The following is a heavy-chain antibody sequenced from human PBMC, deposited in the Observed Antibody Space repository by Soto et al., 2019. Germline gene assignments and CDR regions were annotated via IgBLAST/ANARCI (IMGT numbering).Heavy chain of an antibody. V-gene: IGHV3-74*01. J-gene: IGHJ4*02. CDR1: GFTFSNYW. CDR2: IDSDGSRI. CDR3: VRTSLVVAAATREDF. Sequence: EVQLVESGGGLVQPGESLRLSCAASGFTFSNYWMHWVHQAPGKGLVWVSRIDSDGSRITYADFVKGRFTISRDNAKNTVYLHMNSLTAEDTAVYYCVRTSLVVAAATREDFWGQGTLVTVSS. D-gene: IGHD2-15*01.